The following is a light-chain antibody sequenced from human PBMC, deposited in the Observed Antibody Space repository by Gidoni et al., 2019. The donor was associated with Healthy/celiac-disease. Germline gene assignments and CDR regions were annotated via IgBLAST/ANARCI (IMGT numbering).Light chain of an antibody. V-gene: IGKV4-1*01. CDR3: QQYYSTPYT. CDR2: WAS. CDR1: QSVLYSSNNKNY. Sequence: DLVMTQSPDSLAVSLGERATINCKSSQSVLYSSNNKNYLAWYQQKPGQPPKLLIYWASTRESGVPDRFRGSGSGTDFTLTISSLQAEDVAVYYCQQYYSTPYTFXQXTKLEIK. J-gene: IGKJ2*01.